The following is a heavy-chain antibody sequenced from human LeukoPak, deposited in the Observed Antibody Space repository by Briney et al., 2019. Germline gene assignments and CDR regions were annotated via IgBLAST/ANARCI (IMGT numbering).Heavy chain of an antibody. CDR3: ARAPMVRGVILRFDY. CDR1: GYTFTSYA. V-gene: IGHV1-3*01. D-gene: IGHD3-10*01. J-gene: IGHJ4*02. Sequence: ASVKVSCKASGYTFTSYAMHWVRQAPGQRLEWMGWINAGNGNTKYSQKFQGRVTITRDTSASTAYMELSSLRSEDTAVYYCARAPMVRGVILRFDYWGQGILVTVSS. CDR2: INAGNGNT.